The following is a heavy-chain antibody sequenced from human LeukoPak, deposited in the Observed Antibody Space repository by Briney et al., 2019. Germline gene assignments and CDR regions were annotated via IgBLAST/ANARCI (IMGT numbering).Heavy chain of an antibody. CDR2: INPNSGGT. CDR3: ARDLNGARIFDRYNWFDP. J-gene: IGHJ5*02. D-gene: IGHD2/OR15-2a*01. V-gene: IGHV1-2*02. CDR1: GYTFTGYY. Sequence: ASVKVSCKASGYTFTGYYMHWVRQAPGQVLEWMGWINPNSGGTNYAQKFQGRVTMTRDTSISTAYMELSRLRSDDTAVYYCARDLNGARIFDRYNWFDPWGQGTLVTVSS.